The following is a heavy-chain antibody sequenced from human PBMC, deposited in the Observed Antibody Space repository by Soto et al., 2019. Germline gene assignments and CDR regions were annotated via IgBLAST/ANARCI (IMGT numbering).Heavy chain of an antibody. CDR3: ARQRTTVVTQAYFDS. J-gene: IGHJ4*02. CDR1: GESISSSSYY. CDR2: IYHSGRT. V-gene: IGHV4-39*01. Sequence: SETLSLTCIVSGESISSSSYYWGWIRQPPGKGLEWIGSIYHSGRTYYNPSLKSRVSISIDTSKNQFSLKLSSVTAADTALYSCARQRTTVVTQAYFDSWGQGALVTVSS. D-gene: IGHD2-21*02.